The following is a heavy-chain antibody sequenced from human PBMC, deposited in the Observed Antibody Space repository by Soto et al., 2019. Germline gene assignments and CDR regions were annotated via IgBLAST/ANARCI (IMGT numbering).Heavy chain of an antibody. CDR2: IWYDGSNK. CDR1: GFTFSSYG. V-gene: IGHV3-33*01. J-gene: IGHJ2*01. Sequence: QVQLVESGGGVVQPGRSLRLSCAASGFTFSSYGMHWVRQAPGKGLEWVAVIWYDGSNKYYADSVKGRFTISRDNSKNTLYLQMNSLRAEDTAVYYCAREREVVDTAMVYWYFDLWGRGTLVTVSS. CDR3: AREREVVDTAMVYWYFDL. D-gene: IGHD5-18*01.